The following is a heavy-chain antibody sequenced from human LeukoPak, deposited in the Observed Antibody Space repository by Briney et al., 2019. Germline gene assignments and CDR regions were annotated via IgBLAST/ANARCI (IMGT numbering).Heavy chain of an antibody. J-gene: IGHJ3*02. CDR3: ARDLPPITISPRGDAFDI. D-gene: IGHD3-3*01. V-gene: IGHV4-30-4*08. CDR1: GGSISSGDYY. CDR2: IYYSGST. Sequence: SQTLSLTCTVSGGSISSGDYYWSWIRQPPGKGLEWIGYIYYSGSTYYNPSLKSRVTISVDTSKNQFSLKLSSVTAADTAVYYCARDLPPITISPRGDAFDIWGQGTMVTVSS.